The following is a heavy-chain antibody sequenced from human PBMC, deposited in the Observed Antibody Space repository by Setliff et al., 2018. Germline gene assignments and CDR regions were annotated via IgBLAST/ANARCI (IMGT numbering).Heavy chain of an antibody. Sequence: SETLSLTCTVSGGRISGSNHYWGWVRQPPGKGLEWIGIMYSGGNTYFNPSLKGRATISIDTSKNQFSLKLNSVTAADTAVYYCGRSEAYNWFDPWGQGTLVTVSS. CDR3: GRSEAYNWFDP. CDR2: MYSGGNT. CDR1: GGRISGSNHY. V-gene: IGHV4-39*07. J-gene: IGHJ5*02.